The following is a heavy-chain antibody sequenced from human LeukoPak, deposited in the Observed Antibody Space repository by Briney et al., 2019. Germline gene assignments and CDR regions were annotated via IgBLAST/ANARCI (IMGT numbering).Heavy chain of an antibody. Sequence: APVKVSCKASGYTFTGYYMHWVRQAPGQGLEWMGWINPNSGGTNYAQKFQGRVTMTRDTSISTAYMELSRLRSDDTAVYYCARLAVAGANCGYWGQGTLVTVSS. CDR1: GYTFTGYY. V-gene: IGHV1-2*02. D-gene: IGHD6-19*01. J-gene: IGHJ4*02. CDR3: ARLAVAGANCGY. CDR2: INPNSGGT.